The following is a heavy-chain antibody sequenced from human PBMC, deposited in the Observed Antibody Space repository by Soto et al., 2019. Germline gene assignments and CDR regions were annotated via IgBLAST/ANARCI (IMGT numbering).Heavy chain of an antibody. V-gene: IGHV4-59*08. Sequence: QVQLQESGPGLVKPSETLSLTCTVSGGSISSYYWSWIRQPPGKGLEWIGYIYYSGSTNYNPSLKSRVPLYVDPPKNLFSLKLSSVTAADTAVYYCARHHSASYSSIRPPPNCFDPCGQGTLVTVSS. J-gene: IGHJ5*02. CDR1: GGSISSYY. D-gene: IGHD1-26*01. CDR3: ARHHSASYSSIRPPPNCFDP. CDR2: IYYSGST.